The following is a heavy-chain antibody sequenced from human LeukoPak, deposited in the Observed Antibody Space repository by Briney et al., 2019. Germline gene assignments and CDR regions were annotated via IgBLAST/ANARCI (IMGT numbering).Heavy chain of an antibody. CDR1: GGSISSGGYY. V-gene: IGHV4-30-2*01. Sequence: SETLSLTCTVSGGSISSGGYYWSWIRQPPEKGLEWIGYIYHSGSTYYNPSLKSRVTISVDRSKNQFSLKLSSVTAADTAVYYCARDSSHKALHWFDPWGQGTLVTVSS. D-gene: IGHD2-21*01. J-gene: IGHJ5*02. CDR3: ARDSSHKALHWFDP. CDR2: IYHSGST.